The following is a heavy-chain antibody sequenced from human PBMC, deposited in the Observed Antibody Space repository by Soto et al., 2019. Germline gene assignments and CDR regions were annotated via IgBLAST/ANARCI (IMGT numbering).Heavy chain of an antibody. Sequence: GGSLRLSCAASRLTFSSYGMHWVRQAPGKGLEWVAVISYDGSNKYYADSVKGRFTISRDNSKNTLYLQMNSLRAEDTAVYYCAKDGEGSTWETLHYFDYWGQGTLVTVSS. V-gene: IGHV3-30*18. CDR3: AKDGEGSTWETLHYFDY. CDR2: ISYDGSNK. CDR1: RLTFSSYG. J-gene: IGHJ4*02. D-gene: IGHD1-26*01.